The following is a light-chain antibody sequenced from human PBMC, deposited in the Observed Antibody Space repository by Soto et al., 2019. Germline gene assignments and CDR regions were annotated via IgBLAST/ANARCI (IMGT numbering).Light chain of an antibody. V-gene: IGLV1-44*01. Sequence: QSVLTQPPSASGTPGQRVTISCSGSSSNIGSNTVNWYQQLPGTAPKLLICNNDQRPSGVPDRFSGSKSGTSASLAISGLQSEDEADYYCATWDDSRNKVFGTGTKLTVL. CDR1: SSNIGSNT. CDR3: ATWDDSRNKV. J-gene: IGLJ1*01. CDR2: NND.